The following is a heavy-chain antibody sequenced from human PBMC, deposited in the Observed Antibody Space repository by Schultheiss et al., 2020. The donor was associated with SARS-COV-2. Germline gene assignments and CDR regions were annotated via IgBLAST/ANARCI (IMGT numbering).Heavy chain of an antibody. Sequence: GGSLRLSCAASGFTFSSYAMHWVRQAPGKGLEWVSYISTSGSATYYADSGKGRFTISRDNSKNTLYLQMNSLRPEDTAMFYCARDFQEGATGGLDVWGRGTRVTVSS. D-gene: IGHD5-12*01. CDR1: GFTFSSYA. CDR2: ISTSGSAT. CDR3: ARDFQEGATGGLDV. V-gene: IGHV3-48*01. J-gene: IGHJ6*02.